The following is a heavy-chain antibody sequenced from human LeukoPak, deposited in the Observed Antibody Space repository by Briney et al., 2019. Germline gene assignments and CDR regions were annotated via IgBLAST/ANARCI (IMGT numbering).Heavy chain of an antibody. CDR1: GGTFSSYA. CDR3: ARGGYSYGYFFDY. Sequence: GSSVKVSCKASGGTFSSYAISWVRQAPGQGLEWMGRIIPILGIANYAQKFQGRVTITADKSTSTAYMELSSLRSEDTAVYYCARGGYSYGYFFDYWDQGTLVTVSS. D-gene: IGHD5-18*01. CDR2: IIPILGIA. V-gene: IGHV1-69*04. J-gene: IGHJ4*02.